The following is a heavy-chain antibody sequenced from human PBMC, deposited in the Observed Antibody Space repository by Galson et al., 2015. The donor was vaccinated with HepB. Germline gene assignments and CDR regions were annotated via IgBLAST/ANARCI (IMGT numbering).Heavy chain of an antibody. V-gene: IGHV2-5*02. CDR1: GFSFTPTGVG. CDR2: IYWDDDK. CDR3: SPVSTCYLCLDP. J-gene: IGHJ5*02. D-gene: IGHD3-10*01. Sequence: PALVKPTQTLTLTCTFSGFSFTPTGVGVSWFRQPPGKALEWLAVIYWDDDKRYSPSLKSRLTVTKDTSRNQVVLTMTNMDPVDTATYFCSPVSTCYLCLDPWGLGTLVTVSS.